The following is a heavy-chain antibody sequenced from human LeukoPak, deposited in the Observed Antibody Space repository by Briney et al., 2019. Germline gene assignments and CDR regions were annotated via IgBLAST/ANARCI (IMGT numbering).Heavy chain of an antibody. CDR3: ARVGWTMVRGAPYYYYMDV. D-gene: IGHD3-10*01. V-gene: IGHV3-48*03. Sequence: PGGSLRLSCAASGFTFSSYEMNWVRQAPGKGLEWVSYISNSGQTMYYADSLKGRFTISRDNANNSLYLQMNSLRAEDTAVYYCARVGWTMVRGAPYYYYMDVWGKGTTVTISS. CDR1: GFTFSSYE. J-gene: IGHJ6*03. CDR2: ISNSGQTM.